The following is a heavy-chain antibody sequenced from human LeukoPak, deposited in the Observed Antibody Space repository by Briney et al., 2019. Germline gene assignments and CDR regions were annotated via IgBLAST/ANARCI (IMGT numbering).Heavy chain of an antibody. V-gene: IGHV5-51*01. D-gene: IGHD6-13*01. J-gene: IGHJ4*02. Sequence: GESLKISCRTSGYSFTTSWIGWLRQRPGKGLEWMAIIYPADSGTKYSPSLQDQVTILVDKSISTAYLQWSSLKASDSAMYYCARQRIAGYYFDYWGQGTLVTVSS. CDR2: IYPADSGT. CDR1: GYSFTTSW. CDR3: ARQRIAGYYFDY.